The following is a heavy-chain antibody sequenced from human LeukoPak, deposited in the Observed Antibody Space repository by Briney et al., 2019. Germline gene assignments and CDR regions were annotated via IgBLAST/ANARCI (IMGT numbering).Heavy chain of an antibody. J-gene: IGHJ4*02. CDR1: GGSISSRS. D-gene: IGHD6-19*01. Sequence: PSETLSLTCTVSGGSISSRSANWIRQPPGKGLEWIGSIHYSGSTNYNPSLKSRVTISVDTSKNLFSLNLNSVTAADTAVYYCARVVHGRGGWYHFDYWGQGTLVTVSS. CDR2: IHYSGST. V-gene: IGHV4-59*11. CDR3: ARVVHGRGGWYHFDY.